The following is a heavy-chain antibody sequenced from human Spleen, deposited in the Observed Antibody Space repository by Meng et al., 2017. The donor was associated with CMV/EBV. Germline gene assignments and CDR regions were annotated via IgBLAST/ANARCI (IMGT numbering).Heavy chain of an antibody. CDR1: GYSFTSYW. CDR3: ARHTTPCSSTSCYRGPNWFDP. D-gene: IGHD2-2*01. Sequence: EESLKISCKGSGYSFTSYWIGWVRQMPGKGLEWMGSIYPGDSDTRYSPSFQGQDTISADKSISTAYLQWSSLKASDTAMYHCARHTTPCSSTSCYRGPNWFDPWGQGTLVTVSS. J-gene: IGHJ5*02. V-gene: IGHV5-51*01. CDR2: IYPGDSDT.